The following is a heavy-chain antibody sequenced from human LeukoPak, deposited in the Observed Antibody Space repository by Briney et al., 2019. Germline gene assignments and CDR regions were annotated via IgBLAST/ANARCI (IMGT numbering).Heavy chain of an antibody. CDR2: ISINTDT. CDR1: GIAVTGNY. V-gene: IGHV3-53*01. CDR3: AIAQSWDELFDS. D-gene: IGHD1-26*01. Sequence: GGSLTLSCAASGIAVTGNYMSWVRQPPGKGLEWVSFISINTDTFYADSVRGRFTISRDSYENTLFLQMNSLRDEDSAVYYCAIAQSWDELFDSWGQGTLVTVSS. J-gene: IGHJ4*02.